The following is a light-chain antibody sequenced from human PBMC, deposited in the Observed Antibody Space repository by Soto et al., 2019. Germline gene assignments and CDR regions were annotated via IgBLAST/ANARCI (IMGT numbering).Light chain of an antibody. V-gene: IGLV2-23*01. Sequence: QSVLTQPRSVSGSPGQSVTISCTGISNDVGTYNLVSWYQHHPGKAPKLIIYEASKRPSGVPNRFSGSKSGNTASLTISGLHAEDEADYYCCSYGRSVVFGGGTKLTVL. CDR2: EAS. CDR1: SNDVGTYNL. J-gene: IGLJ2*01. CDR3: CSYGRSVV.